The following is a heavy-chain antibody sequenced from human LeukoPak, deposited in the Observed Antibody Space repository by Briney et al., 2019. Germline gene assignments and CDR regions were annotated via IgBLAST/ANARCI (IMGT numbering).Heavy chain of an antibody. Sequence: SQTLSLTCAISGDSVSSNSAAWNWIRQSPSRGLEWLGRTYYRSKWYNDYAVSVKSRITINPDTSKNQFSLQLNSVTPEDTAVYSWERDAYYGAPNSGRDVGAKGPTAT. V-gene: IGHV6-1*01. CDR3: ERDAYYGAPNSGRDV. CDR2: TYYRSKWYN. CDR1: GDSVSSNSAA. D-gene: IGHD4-17*01. J-gene: IGHJ6*04.